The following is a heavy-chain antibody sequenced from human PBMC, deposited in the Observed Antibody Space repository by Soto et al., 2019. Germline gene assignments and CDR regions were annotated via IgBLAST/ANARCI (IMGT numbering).Heavy chain of an antibody. D-gene: IGHD6-13*01. CDR3: ARQRIVAAGTFVDY. CDR1: GDSINSTSYY. V-gene: IGHV4-39*01. J-gene: IGHJ4*02. Sequence: TSETLSLTCMVSGDSINSTSYYWGWIRQPPGQGLEWIASIYFSGSTYNNPSLKSRLTVSVDTSKSQFSLKLSSVTAADTALYYCARQRIVAAGTFVDYWGQGSLVTVSS. CDR2: IYFSGST.